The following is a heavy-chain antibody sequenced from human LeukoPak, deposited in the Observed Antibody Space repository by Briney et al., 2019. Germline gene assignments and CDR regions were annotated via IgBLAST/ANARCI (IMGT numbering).Heavy chain of an antibody. J-gene: IGHJ5*02. V-gene: IGHV3-53*01. CDR3: ARVARYNWFDP. CDR1: GFTVSSNY. Sequence: GESLRLSCAASGFTVSSNYMSWVRQAPGKGLEWVSVIYSGGGTYYTDSVKGRLTISRDSSKNTLYLQMNSLRAEDTAVYYCARVARYNWFDPWGQGTLVTVSS. CDR2: IYSGGGT.